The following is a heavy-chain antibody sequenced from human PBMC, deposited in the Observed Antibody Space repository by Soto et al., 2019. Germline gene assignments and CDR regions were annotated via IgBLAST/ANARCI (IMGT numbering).Heavy chain of an antibody. CDR1: GGSISSGGYY. CDR3: ARDPTEGYFDY. J-gene: IGHJ4*02. Sequence: PSETLSLTCTVSGGSISSGGYYWSWIRQHPGKGLEWIGYIYYSGSTYYNPSLKSRVTISVDTSKNQFSLKLSSVTAADTAVYYCARDPTEGYFDYWGQGTLVTVSS. V-gene: IGHV4-31*03. CDR2: IYYSGST.